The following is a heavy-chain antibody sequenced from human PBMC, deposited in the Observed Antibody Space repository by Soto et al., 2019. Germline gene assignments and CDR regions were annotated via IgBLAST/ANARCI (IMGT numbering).Heavy chain of an antibody. CDR1: GFTFSSYS. CDR3: ARASAPNYYDILTGGKDFDY. Sequence: GGSLRLSCAASGFTFSSYSMNWVRQAPGKGLEWVSYISSSSSTIYYADSVKGRFTISRDNAKNSLYLQMNSLRDEDTAVYYCARASAPNYYDILTGGKDFDYWGQGTLGTVYS. CDR2: ISSSSSTI. V-gene: IGHV3-48*02. D-gene: IGHD3-9*01. J-gene: IGHJ4*02.